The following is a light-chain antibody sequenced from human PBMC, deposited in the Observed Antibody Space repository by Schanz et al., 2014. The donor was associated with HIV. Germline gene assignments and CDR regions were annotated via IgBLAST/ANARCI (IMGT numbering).Light chain of an antibody. CDR3: QQYNDNSSI. J-gene: IGKJ2*01. CDR1: QSVRGN. Sequence: EVVMTQSPATLSVSPGERGTLSCRASQSVRGNLAWYQQKPGQAPRLLIYGASTRATGIPARFSGSGSGTEFTLTISSLQPDDFATYYCQQYNDNSSIFGQGTKLEFK. V-gene: IGKV3-15*01. CDR2: GAS.